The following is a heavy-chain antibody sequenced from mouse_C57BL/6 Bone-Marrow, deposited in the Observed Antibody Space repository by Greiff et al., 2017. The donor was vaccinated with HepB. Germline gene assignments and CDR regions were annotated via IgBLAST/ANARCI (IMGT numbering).Heavy chain of an antibody. CDR3: ARGWLRRRTWFAY. D-gene: IGHD2-2*01. J-gene: IGHJ3*01. V-gene: IGHV1-55*01. CDR2: IYPGSGST. CDR1: GYTFTSYW. Sequence: VQLQQPGAELVKPGASVKMSCKASGYTFTSYWITWVKQRPGQGLEWIGDIYPGSGSTNYNEKFKSKATLTVDTSSSTAYMQLSSLTSEDSAVYYCARGWLRRRTWFAYWGQGTLVTVSA.